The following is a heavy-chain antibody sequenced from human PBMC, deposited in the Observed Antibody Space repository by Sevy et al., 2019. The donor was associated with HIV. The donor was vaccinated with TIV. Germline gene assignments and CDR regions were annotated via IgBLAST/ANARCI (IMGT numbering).Heavy chain of an antibody. Sequence: GGYLRLSCAASGFTFSSYEMNWVRQAPGKGLEWVSYISSSGSTIYYADSVKGRFTISRDNAKNSLYLQMNSLRAEDTAVSNCARAVPADYWGQGTLVTVSS. CDR3: ARAVPADY. V-gene: IGHV3-48*03. CDR2: ISSSGSTI. J-gene: IGHJ4*02. CDR1: GFTFSSYE.